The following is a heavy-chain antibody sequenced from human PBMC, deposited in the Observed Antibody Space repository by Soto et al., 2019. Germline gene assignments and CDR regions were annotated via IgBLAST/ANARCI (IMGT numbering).Heavy chain of an antibody. CDR2: ISYDGSNK. D-gene: IGHD6-19*01. Sequence: QVQLVESGGGVVQPGRSLRLSCAASGFTFSSYAMHWVRQAPGKGLEWVAVISYDGSNKYYADSVKGRFTISRDNSKNTLYLQMNSLRAEDTAVYYCAKASSGWYDWFDPWGQGTLVTVSS. CDR3: AKASSGWYDWFDP. J-gene: IGHJ5*02. V-gene: IGHV3-30-3*01. CDR1: GFTFSSYA.